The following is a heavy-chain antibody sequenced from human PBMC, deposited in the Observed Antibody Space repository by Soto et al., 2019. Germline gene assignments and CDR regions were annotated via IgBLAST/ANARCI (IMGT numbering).Heavy chain of an antibody. CDR3: AREVVTETTLGYFDF. Sequence: QVPLVQSGPEVREPGSSVKVSCKASGGSFSSDAITWVRQAPGQGLEWIGEIIPMFDTTNYAPEFQGRVTITADTATTTVYMEVNRLTPDDTAVYYCAREVVTETTLGYFDFWGQGALVTVSS. V-gene: IGHV1-69*06. CDR2: IIPMFDTT. D-gene: IGHD2-21*02. CDR1: GGSFSSDA. J-gene: IGHJ4*02.